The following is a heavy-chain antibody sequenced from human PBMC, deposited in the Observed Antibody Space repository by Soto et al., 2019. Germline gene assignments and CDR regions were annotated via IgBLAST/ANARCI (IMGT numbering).Heavy chain of an antibody. CDR3: ARDRAAGGY. CDR1: GFSFSDYE. D-gene: IGHD6-13*01. CDR2: ISSGGSTI. J-gene: IGHJ4*02. V-gene: IGHV3-48*03. Sequence: EVQLVESGGGLAQPGGSLRLSCVASGFSFSDYEMNWVRQAPGKGLEWDAYISSGGSTIHYADSVRGRFTVSRDNARNSLYLQMNTLSVEDTALYYCARDRAAGGYCGQGTLVTVSS.